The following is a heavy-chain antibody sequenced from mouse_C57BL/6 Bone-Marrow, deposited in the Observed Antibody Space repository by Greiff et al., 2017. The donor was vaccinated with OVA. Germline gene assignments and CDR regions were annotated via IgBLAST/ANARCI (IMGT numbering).Heavy chain of an antibody. V-gene: IGHV1-59*01. J-gene: IGHJ2*01. CDR3: AVTTASYFDY. D-gene: IGHD1-2*01. CDR2: IDPSDSYT. Sequence: QVQLQQPGAELVRPGTSVKLSCKASGYTFTSYWMHWVKQRPGQGLEWIGVIDPSDSYTNYNQKFKGKATLTVDTSSSTAYMQLSSLTSEDSAVYYCAVTTASYFDYWGQGTTLTVSS. CDR1: GYTFTSYW.